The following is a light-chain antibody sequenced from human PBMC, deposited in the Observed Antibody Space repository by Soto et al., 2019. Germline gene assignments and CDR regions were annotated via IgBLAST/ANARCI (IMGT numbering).Light chain of an antibody. J-gene: IGLJ2*01. CDR1: TGAVTSGHY. Sequence: QAVVTQEPLLTVSPGGTVTLTCGSSTGAVTSGHYPYWFQQKPGQAPRTLIYDTSNKHSWTPARFSGSLLGGKAALTLSGAQPEDEAEYYCLLSYSGALSHVVFGGGTKLTVL. CDR2: DTS. CDR3: LLSYSGALSHVV. V-gene: IGLV7-46*01.